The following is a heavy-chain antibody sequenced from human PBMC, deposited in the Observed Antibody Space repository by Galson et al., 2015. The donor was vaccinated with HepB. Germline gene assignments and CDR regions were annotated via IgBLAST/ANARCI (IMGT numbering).Heavy chain of an antibody. CDR3: ARDGRYSYGVDY. Sequence: SLRLSCAASGFTVSSNYMSWVRQAPGKGLEWVSVIYSGGSTYYADSVRGRFTISRDNSKNTLYLQMNSLRAEDTAVYYCARDGRYSYGVDYWGQGTLVTVSS. J-gene: IGHJ4*02. CDR2: IYSGGST. V-gene: IGHV3-66*02. CDR1: GFTVSSNY. D-gene: IGHD5-18*01.